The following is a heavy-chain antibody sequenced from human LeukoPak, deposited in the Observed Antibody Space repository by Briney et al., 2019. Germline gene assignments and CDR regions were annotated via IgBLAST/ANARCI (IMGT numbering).Heavy chain of an antibody. J-gene: IGHJ6*02. CDR1: GFTFSSYG. D-gene: IGHD3-9*01. V-gene: IGHV3-30*18. CDR3: AKDWSYYDILTAPDYYGMDV. CDR2: ISYDGSNK. Sequence: GGSLILSCAASGFTFSSYGMHWVRQAPGKGLEWVAVISYDGSNKYYADSVKGRFTISRDNSKNTLYLQMNSLRAEDTAVYYCAKDWSYYDILTAPDYYGMDVWGQGTTVTVSS.